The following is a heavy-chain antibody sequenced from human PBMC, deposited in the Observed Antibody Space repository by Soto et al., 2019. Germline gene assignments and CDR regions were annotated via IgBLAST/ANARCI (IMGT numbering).Heavy chain of an antibody. V-gene: IGHV3-48*01. J-gene: IGHJ3*02. CDR2: ISSSSSTI. D-gene: IGHD6-13*01. CDR1: GFTFSSYS. CDR3: AGYSTTYDAFDI. Sequence: GGGLRLSCAASGFTFSSYSMNWVRQAPGKGLEWVSYISSSSSTIYYADSVKGRFTISRDNAKNSLYLQMNSLRAEDTAVYYCAGYSTTYDAFDIWGQGTMVTVSS.